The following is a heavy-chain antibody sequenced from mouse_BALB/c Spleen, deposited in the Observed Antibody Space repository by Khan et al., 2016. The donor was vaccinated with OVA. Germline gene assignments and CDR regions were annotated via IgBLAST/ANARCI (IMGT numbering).Heavy chain of an antibody. D-gene: IGHD2-13*01. CDR2: ISTYYGDV. CDR1: GYTFTDFT. V-gene: IGHV1S137*01. J-gene: IGHJ3*01. CDR3: TEGGGGNRFAD. Sequence: QVQLQQSGAELVRPGVSVKISCKGSGYTFTDFTMHWVKQSHAKSLEWIGVISTYYGDVTYNQKFKGKATMTVDKSSSTAYMELARLTSEDSAIYNVTEGGGGNRFADWGQGTLVTVSA.